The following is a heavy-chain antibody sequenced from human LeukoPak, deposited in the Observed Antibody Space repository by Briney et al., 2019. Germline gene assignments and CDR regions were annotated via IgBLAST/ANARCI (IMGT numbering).Heavy chain of an antibody. V-gene: IGHV4-61*02. CDR3: ARRWPRGSGSYYNVGASNWFDP. D-gene: IGHD3-10*01. Sequence: SETLSLTCTVSGGSISSGSYYWSWIRQTAGKGLEWIGRIYTSGSTNYNPSLKSRVSISVDTSKNQFSLKLSSVTAADTAVYYCARRWPRGSGSYYNVGASNWFDPWGQGTLVTVSS. CDR2: IYTSGST. J-gene: IGHJ5*02. CDR1: GGSISSGSYY.